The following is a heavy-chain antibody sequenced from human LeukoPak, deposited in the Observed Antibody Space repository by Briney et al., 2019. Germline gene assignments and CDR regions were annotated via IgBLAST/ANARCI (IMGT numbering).Heavy chain of an antibody. J-gene: IGHJ5*02. Sequence: SETLSLTCTVSGGSISSYYWSWIRQPAGTALEWIGRIYTSGTITYNPSLKSRVTMSVDTSKNQFSLKLSSVNASDTAVYYCARDSGTTGEVKFDPWGQGTLVTVSS. CDR1: GGSISSYY. V-gene: IGHV4-4*07. D-gene: IGHD3-10*01. CDR3: ARDSGTTGEVKFDP. CDR2: IYTSGTI.